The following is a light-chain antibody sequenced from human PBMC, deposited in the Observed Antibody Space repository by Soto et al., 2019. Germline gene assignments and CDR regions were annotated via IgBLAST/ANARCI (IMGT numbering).Light chain of an antibody. V-gene: IGKV3-20*01. CDR2: GAS. CDR3: QQYGSSPTWT. J-gene: IGKJ1*01. CDR1: RNINGNY. Sequence: EILSTQSPATLSLSPLEKAPLSFMSSRNINGNYLGWYQLKRGQAPRLLIYGASSRATGIPDRFSGSGSGTDFTLTISRLEPEDFAVYYCQQYGSSPTWTFGQGTKVDIK.